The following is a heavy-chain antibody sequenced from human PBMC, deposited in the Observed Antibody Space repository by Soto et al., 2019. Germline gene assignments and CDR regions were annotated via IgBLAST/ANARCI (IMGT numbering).Heavy chain of an antibody. Sequence: VQLQESGPGLVKASETLSLNCSVSGGSFNTGGYYWSWIRQHPGKGLEWLGYVYDSGHTYYNPPLRRRLNISLDPSQSQLFLKASAVAAAEPAIYYCARMPFGAFGYWGQGIFVPLPS. CDR1: GGSFNTGGYY. CDR3: ARMPFGAFGY. V-gene: IGHV4-31*03. J-gene: IGHJ4*02. CDR2: VYDSGHT. D-gene: IGHD3-3*01.